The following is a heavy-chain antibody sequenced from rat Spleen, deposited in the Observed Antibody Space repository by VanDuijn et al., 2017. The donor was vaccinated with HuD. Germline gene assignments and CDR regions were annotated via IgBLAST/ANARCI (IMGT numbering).Heavy chain of an antibody. CDR3: TTYGGLRNWFAY. V-gene: IGHV5-25*01. CDR2: ISTSGGHT. CDR1: GLTFSNYY. Sequence: EVQLVESGGGLVQPGRSMKLSCVASGLTFSNYYMAWVRQAPTKGLEWVASISTSGGHTYYRDSVKGRFTISRDNAKTTLYLQMDSLRSEDTATYYCTTYGGLRNWFAYWGQGTLVTVSS. D-gene: IGHD4-1*01. J-gene: IGHJ3*01.